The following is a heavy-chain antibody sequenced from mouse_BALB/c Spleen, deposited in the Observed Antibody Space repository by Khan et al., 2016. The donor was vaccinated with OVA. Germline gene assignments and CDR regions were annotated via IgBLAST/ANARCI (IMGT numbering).Heavy chain of an antibody. V-gene: IGHV1-4*01. D-gene: IGHD2-14*01. J-gene: IGHJ4*01. CDR1: GYTFTSNT. CDR3: ARRTTGYAMDY. Sequence: VQLVESGAELATPGASVKMSCKASGYTFTSNTMHWVKQRPGQGLEWIGYINPRSSYTNYNEKFKDKATLTADKSSSTAYMQLSSMTSEDSAVYYCARRTTGYAMDYWGQGTSVTGSS. CDR2: INPRSSYT.